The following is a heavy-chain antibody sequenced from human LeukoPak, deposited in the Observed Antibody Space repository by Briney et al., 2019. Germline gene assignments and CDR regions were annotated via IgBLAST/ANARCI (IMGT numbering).Heavy chain of an antibody. CDR1: GGSVSSGSYY. D-gene: IGHD5-12*01. CDR3: ARDRSNIVAYFYGMDV. CDR2: IYYSGST. Sequence: PSETLSLTCAVSGGSVSSGSYYWSWIRQPPGKGLEWIGYIYYSGSTNYNPSLKSRVTISVDTSKNQFSLKLSSVTAADTAIYYCARDRSNIVAYFYGMDVWGQGTTVTVSS. V-gene: IGHV4-61*01. J-gene: IGHJ6*02.